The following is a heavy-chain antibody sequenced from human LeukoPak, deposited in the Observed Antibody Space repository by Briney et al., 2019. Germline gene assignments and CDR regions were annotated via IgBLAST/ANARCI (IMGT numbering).Heavy chain of an antibody. D-gene: IGHD5-12*01. CDR1: GGSINTYY. CDR3: ARVIYSVDIVATIIDY. Sequence: PSETLSLTCTVSGGSINTYYWNWIRQPPGKGLEWIGSIYHSGSTYYNPSLKSRVTISVDTSKNQFSLKLSSVTAADTAVYYCARVIYSVDIVATIIDYWGQGTLVTVSS. J-gene: IGHJ4*02. V-gene: IGHV4-38-2*02. CDR2: IYHSGST.